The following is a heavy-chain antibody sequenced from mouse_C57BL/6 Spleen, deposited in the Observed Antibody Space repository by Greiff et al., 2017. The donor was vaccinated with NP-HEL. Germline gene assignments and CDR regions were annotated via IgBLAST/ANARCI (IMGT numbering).Heavy chain of an antibody. J-gene: IGHJ4*01. CDR1: GYTFTDYY. Sequence: VQLQQSGPVLVKPGASVKMSCKASGYTFTDYYMNWVKQSHGKSLEWIGVINPYNGGTSYNQKFKGKATLTVDKSSSTAYMELNSLTSEDSAVYYCARGYGSPYAMDYWGQGTSVTVSS. V-gene: IGHV1-19*01. D-gene: IGHD1-1*01. CDR2: INPYNGGT. CDR3: ARGYGSPYAMDY.